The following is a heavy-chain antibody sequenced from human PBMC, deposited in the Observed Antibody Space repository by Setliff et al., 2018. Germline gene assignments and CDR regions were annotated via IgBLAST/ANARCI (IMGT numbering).Heavy chain of an antibody. CDR3: ARADYIRYFYMDA. V-gene: IGHV1-18*01. D-gene: IGHD4-4*01. J-gene: IGHJ6*03. Sequence: GASVKVSCKASGYTFSSYGVHWVRQDPGQGLEWMGWIRVYDGYTDYAQKFQGRVTITTDESTSTAYMELSSLRSEDTAVYYCARADYIRYFYMDAWGKGTTVTVSS. CDR2: IRVYDGYT. CDR1: GYTFSSYG.